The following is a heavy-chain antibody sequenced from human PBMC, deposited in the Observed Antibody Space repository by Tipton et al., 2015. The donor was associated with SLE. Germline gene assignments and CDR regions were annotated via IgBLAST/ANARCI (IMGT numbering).Heavy chain of an antibody. V-gene: IGHV3-30*04. Sequence: RSLRLSCAASGFTFSSYAMHWVRQAPGKGLEWVAVISYDGNNKYYADSVKGRFTISRDNSKNTLYPQMNSLRAEDTAVYYCARELLPLYGMDVWGQGTTVTVSS. CDR1: GFTFSSYA. J-gene: IGHJ6*02. CDR2: ISYDGNNK. D-gene: IGHD2-15*01. CDR3: ARELLPLYGMDV.